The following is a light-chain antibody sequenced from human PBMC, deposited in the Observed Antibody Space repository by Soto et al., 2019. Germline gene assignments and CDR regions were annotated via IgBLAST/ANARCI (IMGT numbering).Light chain of an antibody. V-gene: IGLV1-47*01. CDR2: RNN. CDR1: SSNIGSNY. CDR3: AAWDDSVSGQLV. Sequence: QSVLTQPPSASGTPGQRVTISCSGSSSNIGSNYVYWYQQLPGTAPKLLIYRNNQRPSGVPDRFSGSKSGTSASLAISGLRSEDEADYYCAAWDDSVSGQLVFGGGTKLTVL. J-gene: IGLJ3*02.